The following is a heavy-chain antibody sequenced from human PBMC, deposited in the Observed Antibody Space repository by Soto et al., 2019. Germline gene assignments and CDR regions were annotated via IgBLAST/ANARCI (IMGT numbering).Heavy chain of an antibody. CDR2: IYYSGST. Sequence: SETLSLTCTVSGGSISSYYWSWIRQPPGKGLEWIGYIYYSGSTNYNPSLKSRVTISVDTSKNQFSLKLSSVTAADTAVYYCAVIFGVLDDWGQGTLVTVSS. J-gene: IGHJ4*02. V-gene: IGHV4-59*01. CDR3: AVIFGVLDD. CDR1: GGSISSYY. D-gene: IGHD3-10*01.